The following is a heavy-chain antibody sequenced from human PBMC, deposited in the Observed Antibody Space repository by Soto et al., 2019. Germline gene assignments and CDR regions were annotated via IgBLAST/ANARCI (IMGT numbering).Heavy chain of an antibody. V-gene: IGHV1-24*01. D-gene: IGHD3-10*01. CDR1: GYTLTELS. J-gene: IGHJ4*02. CDR3: ATVSPITMVRGVIIDPQFDY. Sequence: ASVKVSCKVSGYTLTELSMHWVRQAPGKGLEWMGGFDPEDGETIYAQKFQGRVTITEDTSTDTAYMELSSLRSEDTAVYYCATVSPITMVRGVIIDPQFDYWGQGTLVTVSS. CDR2: FDPEDGET.